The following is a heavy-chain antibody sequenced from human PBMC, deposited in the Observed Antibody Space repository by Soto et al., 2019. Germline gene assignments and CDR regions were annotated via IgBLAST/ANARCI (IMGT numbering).Heavy chain of an antibody. Sequence: QVQLQQWGAGLLKPSETLSLTCAVYGGSFSGYYWSWIRQPPGKGLEWIGEINHSGSTNYNPSLNSLVTIAVDTSNTQFSLKLSSVTAADTAVYYCARGQPYYDFWSGPKDAFDIWGQGTMVTVSS. V-gene: IGHV4-34*01. CDR3: ARGQPYYDFWSGPKDAFDI. CDR1: GGSFSGYY. CDR2: INHSGST. D-gene: IGHD3-3*01. J-gene: IGHJ3*02.